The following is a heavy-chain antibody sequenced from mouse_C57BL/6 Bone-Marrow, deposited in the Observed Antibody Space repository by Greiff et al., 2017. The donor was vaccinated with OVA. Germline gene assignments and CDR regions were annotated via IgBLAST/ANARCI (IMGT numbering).Heavy chain of an antibody. CDR3: ARDYDDDWYFDV. J-gene: IGHJ1*03. D-gene: IGHD2-4*01. V-gene: IGHV1-53*01. Sequence: QVQLQQPGPDLVKPGASVKLSCKASGYTFTSYWMHWVKQRPGQGLELIGNINPSNGGTNYNEKFKSKATLTVDKSSSTAYMQLSSLTSEDSAVYYCARDYDDDWYFDVWGTGTTVTVSS. CDR2: INPSNGGT. CDR1: GYTFTSYW.